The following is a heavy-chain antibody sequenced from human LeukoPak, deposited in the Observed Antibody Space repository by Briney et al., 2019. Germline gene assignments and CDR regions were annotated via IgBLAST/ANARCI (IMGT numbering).Heavy chain of an antibody. J-gene: IGHJ5*02. V-gene: IGHV4-59*01. D-gene: IGHD3-10*01. CDR3: ARDRGRATWFDP. CDR2: IYYSGST. Sequence: SETLSLTCTVSGGSITSYYWHWIRQPPGKGLEWIGYIYYSGSTNYNPSLKSRVTISVDTSRKQFPLKLHSVSAADTAVYYCARDRGRATWFDPWGQGTVVTVSS. CDR1: GGSITSYY.